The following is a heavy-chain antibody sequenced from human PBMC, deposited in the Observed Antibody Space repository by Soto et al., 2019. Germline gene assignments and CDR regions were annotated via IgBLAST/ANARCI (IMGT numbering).Heavy chain of an antibody. V-gene: IGHV5-51*01. Sequence: GESLKISCKVSGYSFTSYWIGWVRQMPGKGLEWMGIIYPADSDTSYSPSFQGQVTISADNSISTAYLQWSSLKASDTAMYYCARQQLAPEGDAFDIWGQGTMVTVSS. D-gene: IGHD6-13*01. CDR1: GYSFTSYW. CDR3: ARQQLAPEGDAFDI. J-gene: IGHJ3*02. CDR2: IYPADSDT.